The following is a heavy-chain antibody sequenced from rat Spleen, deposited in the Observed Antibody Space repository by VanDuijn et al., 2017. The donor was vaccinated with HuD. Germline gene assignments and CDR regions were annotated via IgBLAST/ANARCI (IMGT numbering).Heavy chain of an antibody. V-gene: IGHV5-31*01. CDR2: ITETGGGST. J-gene: IGHJ2*01. D-gene: IGHD4-3*01. CDR3: TREGNSGYDY. CDR1: GFTFNKYW. Sequence: EVQLVESGGGLVQPGRSLKLSCVASGFTFNKYWMTWIRQAPGKGLEWVATITETGGGSTYYRDSVKGRFTISRDNAQNTLYLQMNSLRSEDTATYYCTREGNSGYDYWGQGVMVTVSS.